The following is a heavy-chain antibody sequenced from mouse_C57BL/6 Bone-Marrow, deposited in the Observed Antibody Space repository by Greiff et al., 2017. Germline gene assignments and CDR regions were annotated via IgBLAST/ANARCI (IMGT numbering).Heavy chain of an antibody. D-gene: IGHD1-1*01. J-gene: IGHJ1*03. Sequence: VQLQQSGPELVKPGASVKLSCKASGYTFTSYDLNWVKQRPGPGLEWIGWIYPRDGSTKYNEKFKGKATLTVDTSSSTAYMELHSLTSEDSAVYFCARDYGSSYWYFDVWGTGTTVTVSS. V-gene: IGHV1-85*01. CDR2: IYPRDGST. CDR3: ARDYGSSYWYFDV. CDR1: GYTFTSYD.